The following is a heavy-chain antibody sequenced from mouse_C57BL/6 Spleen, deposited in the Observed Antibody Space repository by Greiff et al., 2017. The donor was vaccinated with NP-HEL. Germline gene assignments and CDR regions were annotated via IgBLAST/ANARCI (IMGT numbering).Heavy chain of an antibody. D-gene: IGHD1-1*01. CDR1: GFTFSDAW. J-gene: IGHJ4*01. CDR2: IRNKANNHAT. V-gene: IGHV6-6*01. CDR3: TRRDGSSYPRAMDY. Sequence: EVKLEESGGGLVQPGGSMKLSCAASGFTFSDAWMDWVRQSPEKGLEWVAEIRNKANNHATYYAESVKGRFTISRDDSKSSVYLKMNSLRAEDTGIYYCTRRDGSSYPRAMDYWGQGTSVTVSS.